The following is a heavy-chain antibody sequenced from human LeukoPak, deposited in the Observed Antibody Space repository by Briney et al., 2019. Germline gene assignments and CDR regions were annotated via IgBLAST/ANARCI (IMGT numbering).Heavy chain of an antibody. CDR3: ARAKLDGYNYVSVVAADY. CDR1: GYTFTSYG. J-gene: IGHJ4*02. V-gene: IGHV1-18*01. Sequence: GASVKVSCKASGYTFTSYGFTWVRQGPGQGVEWMGWISVYNGNTNYAQKLQGRATMTTDTSTSTAYMELRSLRSDDTAVYYCARAKLDGYNYVSVVAADYWGQGTLVTVSS. CDR2: ISVYNGNT. D-gene: IGHD5-24*01.